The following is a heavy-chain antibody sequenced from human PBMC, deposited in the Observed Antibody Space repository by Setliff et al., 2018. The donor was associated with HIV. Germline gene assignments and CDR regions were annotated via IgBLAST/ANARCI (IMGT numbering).Heavy chain of an antibody. D-gene: IGHD3-16*01. V-gene: IGHV3-7*01. CDR3: GPESRLGGFDFW. CDR1: GFRFSNYW. Sequence: GGSLRLSCVVSGFRFSNYWMSWVRQAPGKGLEWVAKISPDASDKKYVDSVKGRFTISRDNAKNSLYLQMISLRVEDTAVYYCGPESRLGGFDFWGGQGILVTVSS. J-gene: IGHJ4*02. CDR2: ISPDASDK.